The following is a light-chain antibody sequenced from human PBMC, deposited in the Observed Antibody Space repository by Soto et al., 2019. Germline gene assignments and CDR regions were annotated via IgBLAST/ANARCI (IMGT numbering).Light chain of an antibody. J-gene: IGKJ4*01. CDR1: QSVLYSSNNKNY. CDR3: QQNYNTHLT. Sequence: DIVMTQSPDSLAVSLGERATINCKSSQSVLYSSNNKNYLAWYQQKPGQPPKLLIYWASTRESGVPDRFSGSGSGTDCTLTISRLQAEDVAVYYCQQNYNTHLTFGGGTKVEIK. V-gene: IGKV4-1*01. CDR2: WAS.